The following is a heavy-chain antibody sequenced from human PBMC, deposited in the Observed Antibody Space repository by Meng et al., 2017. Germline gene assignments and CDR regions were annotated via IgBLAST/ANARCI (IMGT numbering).Heavy chain of an antibody. J-gene: IGHJ3*02. CDR1: GFTFSSYA. CDR3: AREDSSGWYDAFDI. D-gene: IGHD6-19*01. CDR2: ISYDGSNK. V-gene: IGHV3-30*04. Sequence: GESLKISCAASGFTFSSYAMHWVRQAPGKGLEWVAVISYDGSNKYYADSVKGRFTISRDNSKNTLYLQMNSLRAEDTAVYYCAREDSSGWYDAFDIWGQGTMVTVS.